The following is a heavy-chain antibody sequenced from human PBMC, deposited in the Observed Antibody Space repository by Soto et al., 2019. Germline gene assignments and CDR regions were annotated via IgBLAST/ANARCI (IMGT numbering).Heavy chain of an antibody. Sequence: ASVKVSCKVSGYTLTELSMHWVRQAPGKGLEWMGGFDPEDGETIYAQRFQGRVTVTEDTSTDTAYMELSSLRSEDTAVYYCATYPPTIFGVVIYNWFDPWGQGTLVTVSS. D-gene: IGHD3-3*01. CDR3: ATYPPTIFGVVIYNWFDP. CDR1: GYTLTELS. V-gene: IGHV1-24*01. J-gene: IGHJ5*02. CDR2: FDPEDGET.